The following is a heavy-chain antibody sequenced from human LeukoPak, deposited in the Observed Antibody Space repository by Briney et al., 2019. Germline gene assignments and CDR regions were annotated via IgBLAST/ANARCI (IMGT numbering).Heavy chain of an antibody. CDR2: MNPNSGNT. V-gene: IGHV1-8*01. D-gene: IGHD3-10*01. CDR1: GYTFTSYD. Sequence: ASVKVSCKASGYTFTSYDINWVRQAIGQGLEWMGWMNPNSGNTGYAQKFQGRVTMTRNTSISTAYMELSSLRSEDTAVYYCARGVGYYGSGSPSDYWGQGTLVTVSS. J-gene: IGHJ4*02. CDR3: ARGVGYYGSGSPSDY.